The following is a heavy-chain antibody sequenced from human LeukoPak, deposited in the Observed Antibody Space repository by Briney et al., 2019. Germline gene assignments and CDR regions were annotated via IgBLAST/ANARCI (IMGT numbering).Heavy chain of an antibody. CDR1: GGSFSGYF. CDR2: INHSGSF. V-gene: IGHV4-34*01. J-gene: IGHJ3*02. D-gene: IGHD2-15*01. Sequence: SETLSLTCAVYGGSFSGYFWNWVRQPPGKGLEWIGEINHSGSFNYNPSLKSRVTLSIDTSKNQFSLKLSFVTAADPTVYYCARGDPLIIVFVIGGKGTMVPFFS. CDR3: ARGDPLIIVFVI.